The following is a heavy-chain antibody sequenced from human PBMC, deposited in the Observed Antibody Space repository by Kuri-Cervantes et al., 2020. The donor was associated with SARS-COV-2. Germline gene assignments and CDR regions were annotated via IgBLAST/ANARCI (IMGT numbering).Heavy chain of an antibody. J-gene: IGHJ4*02. CDR3: AKDPVYCSAGSCFSYYFHY. V-gene: IGHV3-23*01. D-gene: IGHD2-15*01. CDR2: ISGSGGST. Sequence: GESLKISCAAFGFTFSSYAMNWVRQAPGKGLEWVSAISGSGGSTYYADSVKGRFTISRDNSKNALYLQMNSLRAEDTAVYYCAKDPVYCSAGSCFSYYFHYWGQGTLVTVSS. CDR1: GFTFSSYA.